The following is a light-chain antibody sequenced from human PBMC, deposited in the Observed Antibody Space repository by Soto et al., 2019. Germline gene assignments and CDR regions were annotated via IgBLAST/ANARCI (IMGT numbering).Light chain of an antibody. CDR1: SGHRAYA. Sequence: QPVLTQSPSASASLGDSVKLTCTLSSGHRAYAIAWHQQQPEKGPRYLMKLNSDGSHTKGDGIPDRFSGSSSGTERYLTISSLQSEDEADYYCQTWGTGIQVFGGGTKVTVL. J-gene: IGLJ2*01. CDR2: LNSDGSH. V-gene: IGLV4-69*01. CDR3: QTWGTGIQV.